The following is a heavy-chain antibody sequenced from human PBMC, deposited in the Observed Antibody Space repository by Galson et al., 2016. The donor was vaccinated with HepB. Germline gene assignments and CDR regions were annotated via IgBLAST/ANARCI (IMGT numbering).Heavy chain of an antibody. Sequence: QSGAEVKKPGESLKISCKGSGSTFTTYWIGWVRQMPGKGLEWMGIIYPGDSDTRYSPSFQGQVTISTDKSISTAYLQWSSLKASATAMYYCARLIPVADDFSFDYWGQGPLVTVSS. V-gene: IGHV5-51*01. CDR2: IYPGDSDT. CDR1: GSTFTTYW. CDR3: ARLIPVADDFSFDY. J-gene: IGHJ4*02. D-gene: IGHD6-19*01.